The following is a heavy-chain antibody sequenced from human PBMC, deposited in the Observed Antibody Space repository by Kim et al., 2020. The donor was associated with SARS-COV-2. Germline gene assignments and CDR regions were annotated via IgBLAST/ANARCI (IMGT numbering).Heavy chain of an antibody. Sequence: SETLSLTCTVSGGSISSSSYYWGWIRQPPGKGLEWIGSIYYSGSTYYNPSLKSRVTISVDTSKNQFSLKLSSVTAADTAVYYCASSYCSSTSCYTLDYWGQGTLVTVSS. V-gene: IGHV4-39*01. J-gene: IGHJ4*02. CDR2: IYYSGST. CDR1: GGSISSSSYY. CDR3: ASSYCSSTSCYTLDY. D-gene: IGHD2-2*02.